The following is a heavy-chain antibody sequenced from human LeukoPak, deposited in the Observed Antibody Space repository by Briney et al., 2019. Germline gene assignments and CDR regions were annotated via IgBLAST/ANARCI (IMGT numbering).Heavy chain of an antibody. CDR2: INPNSGGT. Sequence: GASVKVSCKLSGYTFTGYYIQWVRQAPRQGLEWMGWINPNSGGTNYQGRITMTRDTSISTAYMELNGLTSDDTAVYYCANSGGSAWYYSRFAPWGQGTLVTVSS. CDR1: GYTFTGYY. V-gene: IGHV1-2*02. CDR3: ANSGGSAWYYSRFAP. D-gene: IGHD6-19*01. J-gene: IGHJ5*02.